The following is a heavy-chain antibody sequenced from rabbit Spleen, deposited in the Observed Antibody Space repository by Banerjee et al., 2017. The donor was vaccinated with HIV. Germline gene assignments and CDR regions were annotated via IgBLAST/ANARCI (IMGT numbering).Heavy chain of an antibody. D-gene: IGHD1-1*01. CDR3: ARDLADVIGWNLDL. V-gene: IGHV1S45*01. Sequence: QEQLVESGGGLVQPGGSLTLSCKASGFSCYYKCVMCWVRQAPGKGLQWIGCMNTNSGITVYATWAKGRFPISRTSSTTVALQMTSLTAADTATYFCARDLADVIGWNLDLWGPGTLVTVS. CDR2: MNTNSGIT. J-gene: IGHJ4*01. CDR1: GFSCYYKCV.